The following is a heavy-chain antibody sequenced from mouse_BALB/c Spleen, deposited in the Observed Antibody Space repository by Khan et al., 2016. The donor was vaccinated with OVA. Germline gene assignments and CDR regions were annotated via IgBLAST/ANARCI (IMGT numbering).Heavy chain of an antibody. Sequence: VQLQESGAELVRPGTSVKMSCKAAGYTFTKYWIGWVKQRPGHGLEWIGDIYPGNANTNYNEKFKGKATLTADTSSSTAYMHLNSLTSEDSAIYYCARPYYYGSTYDTMDAWGQGTSVTVSS. D-gene: IGHD1-1*01. V-gene: IGHV1-63*02. CDR2: IYPGNANT. CDR3: ARPYYYGSTYDTMDA. CDR1: GYTFTKYW. J-gene: IGHJ4*01.